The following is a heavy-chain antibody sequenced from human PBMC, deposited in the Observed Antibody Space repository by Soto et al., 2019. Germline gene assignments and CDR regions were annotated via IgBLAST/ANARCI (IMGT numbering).Heavy chain of an antibody. CDR3: ATGWPAGDYGLPNGN. CDR2: IIPLYGTA. CDR1: GGTLSNFA. V-gene: IGHV1-69*06. J-gene: IGHJ4*02. Sequence: QVQLVQSGAEVKKPGSSVKVSCRASGGTLSNFAFSWVRQAPGQGLEWMGGIIPLYGTANYGQKFRGRVTITADKSTSTAYVEVSSLGSEDTAVYYCATGWPAGDYGLPNGNWGQGTQVTVSS. D-gene: IGHD4-17*01.